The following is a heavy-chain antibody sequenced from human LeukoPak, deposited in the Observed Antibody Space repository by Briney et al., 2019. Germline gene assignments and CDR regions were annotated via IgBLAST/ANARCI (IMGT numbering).Heavy chain of an antibody. D-gene: IGHD1-26*01. Sequence: ASVTVSCKASGYTFTGYYMHWVRQAPGQGLEWMGWINPNSGGTNYAQKFQGRVTMTRDTSISTAYMELSRLRSDDTAVYYCAMISREWELPEIEDWGQGTLVTVSS. CDR1: GYTFTGYY. CDR3: AMISREWELPEIED. CDR2: INPNSGGT. J-gene: IGHJ4*02. V-gene: IGHV1-2*02.